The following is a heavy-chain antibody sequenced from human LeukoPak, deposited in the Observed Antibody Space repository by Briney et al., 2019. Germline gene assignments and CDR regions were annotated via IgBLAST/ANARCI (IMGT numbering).Heavy chain of an antibody. CDR3: ATDGRAYYYGSGSRGGMDV. V-gene: IGHV1-24*01. Sequence: ASVKVSCKVSGYILTELSMHWVRQAPGKGLEWMGGFDPEDGETIYAQKFQGRVTMTEDASTDTAYMELSSLRSEDTAVYYCATDGRAYYYGSGSRGGMDVWGKGTTVTVPS. CDR2: FDPEDGET. D-gene: IGHD3-10*01. J-gene: IGHJ6*04. CDR1: GYILTELS.